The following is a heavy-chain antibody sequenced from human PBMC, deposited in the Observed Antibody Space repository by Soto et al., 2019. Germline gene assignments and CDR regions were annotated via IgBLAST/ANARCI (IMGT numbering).Heavy chain of an antibody. D-gene: IGHD5-18*01. Sequence: GGSLRLSCAASGFTFSSYGMNWVRQAPGKGLEWVSSITHSGGNTYYADSVEGRFTISRDNSKNTLYLQMNSLRAEDTAVYYCARDYNSDTAMVTDGFNGYSYYGMDVWGQGTTVTVSS. CDR1: GFTFSSYG. V-gene: IGHV3-23*01. CDR3: ARDYNSDTAMVTDGFNGYSYYGMDV. J-gene: IGHJ6*02. CDR2: ITHSGGNT.